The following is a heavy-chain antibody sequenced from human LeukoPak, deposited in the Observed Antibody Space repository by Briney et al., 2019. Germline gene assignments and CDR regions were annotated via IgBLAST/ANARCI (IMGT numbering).Heavy chain of an antibody. Sequence: PGGSLRLSCTASGFTFGDYAMSWVRQAPGKGLEWVGFIGSKAYGGTTEYAASVKGRSTISRDDSKSIAYLQMNSLKTEDTAVYYCTSCSSISCYTFDFDYWGQGTLVTVSS. D-gene: IGHD2-2*02. J-gene: IGHJ4*02. CDR2: IGSKAYGGTT. CDR3: TSCSSISCYTFDFDY. CDR1: GFTFGDYA. V-gene: IGHV3-49*04.